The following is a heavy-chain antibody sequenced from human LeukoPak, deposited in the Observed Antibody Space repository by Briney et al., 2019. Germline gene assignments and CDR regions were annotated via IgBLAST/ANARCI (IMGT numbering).Heavy chain of an antibody. CDR1: GGHFSGYY. CDR3: ARETACFWFDR. Sequence: PSETLSLTCAVYGGHFSGYYWSWIRQPPGKGLEWIGEINHSGSTNYHPSLKSRVTISVETSKKPFSPKLSSVTAADAAVYYCARETACFWFDRWGQGTLVTVSS. D-gene: IGHD5-18*01. CDR2: INHSGST. J-gene: IGHJ5*02. V-gene: IGHV4-34*01.